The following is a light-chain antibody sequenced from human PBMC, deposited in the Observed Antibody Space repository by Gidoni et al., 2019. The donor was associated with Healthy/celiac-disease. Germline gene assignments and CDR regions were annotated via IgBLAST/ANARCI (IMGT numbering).Light chain of an antibody. V-gene: IGLV2-14*01. CDR3: SSYTSSSTRV. CDR2: EVS. Sequence: QSALTQPVPVSGSPAPSLTISCTGTSSDVGGYNYVSWYQQHPGKAPKLMIYEVSNRPSGVSNRFSGSNSGNTASLTISGLQAEDEADYYCSSYTSSSTRVFGGGTKLTVL. CDR1: SSDVGGYNY. J-gene: IGLJ3*02.